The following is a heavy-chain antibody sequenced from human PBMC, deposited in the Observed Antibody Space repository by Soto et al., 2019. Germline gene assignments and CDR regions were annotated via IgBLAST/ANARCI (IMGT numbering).Heavy chain of an antibody. CDR2: ISYDGSNK. D-gene: IGHD1-26*01. J-gene: IGHJ4*02. CDR3: ARSIVGATPVVDY. Sequence: GGSLRLSCAASGFTFSSYAMHWVRQAPGKGLEWVAVISYDGSNKYYADSVKGRFTISRDNSKNTLYLQMNSLRAEDTAVYYCARSIVGATPVVDYWGQGTLVTLSS. V-gene: IGHV3-30-3*01. CDR1: GFTFSSYA.